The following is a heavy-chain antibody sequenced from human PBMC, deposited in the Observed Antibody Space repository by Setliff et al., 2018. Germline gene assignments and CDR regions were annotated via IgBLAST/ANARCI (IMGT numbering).Heavy chain of an antibody. CDR3: ARHRVGNSGYAIPILDF. CDR2: IYPSNSNI. D-gene: IGHD5-12*01. Sequence: GESLTISCKASGYSFTDYRIAWVRQMPGKGLEWMGIIYPSNSNIKYSPSFEAQITFSVDKSITTAYLQWSSLKASDTAIYYCARHRVGNSGYAIPILDFWGQGALVTVSS. J-gene: IGHJ4*02. V-gene: IGHV5-51*01. CDR1: GYSFTDYR.